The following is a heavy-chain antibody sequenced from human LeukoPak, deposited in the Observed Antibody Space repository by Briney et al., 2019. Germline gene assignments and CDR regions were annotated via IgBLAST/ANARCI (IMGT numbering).Heavy chain of an antibody. CDR1: GYTFTSYG. V-gene: IGHV1-18*01. CDR3: AREGYSYGCRYYFDY. CDR2: ISAYNGNT. J-gene: IGHJ4*02. Sequence: ASVKVFCKASGYTFTSYGISWVRQAPGQGLEWMGWISAYNGNTNYAQKLQARVTMTTDTSTSTAYMELRSLRSDDTAVYYCAREGYSYGCRYYFDYWGQGTLVTVSS. D-gene: IGHD5-18*01.